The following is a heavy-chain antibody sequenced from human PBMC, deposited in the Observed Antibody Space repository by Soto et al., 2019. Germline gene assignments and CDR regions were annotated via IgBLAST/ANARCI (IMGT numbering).Heavy chain of an antibody. Sequence: SETLSLTCAVYGGSFRGYYWSWIRQPPGKGLEWIGEINHSGSTNYNPSLKSRVTISVDTSKNQFSLKLSSVTAADTAVYYCARGGLRFLEWFSYNWFDPWGQGTLVTVSS. CDR3: ARGGLRFLEWFSYNWFDP. V-gene: IGHV4-34*01. CDR2: INHSGST. CDR1: GGSFRGYY. D-gene: IGHD3-3*01. J-gene: IGHJ5*02.